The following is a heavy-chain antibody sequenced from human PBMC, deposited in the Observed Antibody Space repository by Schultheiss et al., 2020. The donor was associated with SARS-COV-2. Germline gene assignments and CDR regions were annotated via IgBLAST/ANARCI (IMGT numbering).Heavy chain of an antibody. Sequence: GESLKISCKGSGYSFTSYWIGWVRQMPGKGLEWMGIIYPGDSDTRYSPSFQGQVTISADKSISTAYLQWSSLKASDTAMYYFARHYYDILTGYYPHDAFDIWGQGTTVTVSS. CDR3: ARHYYDILTGYYPHDAFDI. J-gene: IGHJ3*02. D-gene: IGHD3-9*01. V-gene: IGHV5-51*01. CDR1: GYSFTSYW. CDR2: IYPGDSDT.